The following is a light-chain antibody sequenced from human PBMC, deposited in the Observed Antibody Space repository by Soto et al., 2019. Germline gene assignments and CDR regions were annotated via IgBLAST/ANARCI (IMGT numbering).Light chain of an antibody. CDR1: SSNIGASYD. CDR3: QSYDSSLSGYV. J-gene: IGLJ1*01. CDR2: GNN. Sequence: QAVVTQPPSVSGAPRQRVTISCTGSSNIGASYDVHWYQQLPGTAPKHLMYGNNNRPSGVPDRFSGSKSGTSASLAITGLQAEDWANYYCQSYDSSLSGYVFGTGTKLTVL. V-gene: IGLV1-40*01.